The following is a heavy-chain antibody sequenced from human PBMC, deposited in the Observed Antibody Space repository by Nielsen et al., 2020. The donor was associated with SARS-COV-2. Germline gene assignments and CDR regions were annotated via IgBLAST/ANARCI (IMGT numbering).Heavy chain of an antibody. CDR2: ISGSGGST. CDR3: TAAAAQRAGY. D-gene: IGHD6-13*01. Sequence: GESLKISCAASGFTFSSYAMSWVRQAPGKGLEWVSAISGSGGSTYYADSVKGRFTISRDNSKNTLYLQMNSLRAEDTAVYYCTAAAAQRAGYWGQGTLVTVSS. V-gene: IGHV3-23*01. CDR1: GFTFSSYA. J-gene: IGHJ4*02.